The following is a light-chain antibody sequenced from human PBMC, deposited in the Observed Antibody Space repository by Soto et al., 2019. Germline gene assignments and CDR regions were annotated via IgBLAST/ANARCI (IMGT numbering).Light chain of an antibody. CDR1: CDIVTS. CDR3: QQSYSSRT. Sequence: DIQMNQSPSSLSASVGDRVIITCRASCDIVTSLNWYQQHPGKGPKILIYAASTLQRGVPSRFSGSGSGTDFNLTISSLQPEDYATYYCQQSYSSRTFGQGTTVEIK. CDR2: AAS. J-gene: IGKJ1*01. V-gene: IGKV1-39*01.